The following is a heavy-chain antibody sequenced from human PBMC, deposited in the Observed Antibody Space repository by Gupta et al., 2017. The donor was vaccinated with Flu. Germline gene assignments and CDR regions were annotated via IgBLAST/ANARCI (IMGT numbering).Heavy chain of an antibody. D-gene: IGHD3-22*01. Sequence: QVQLQESGPGLVKPSETLSLTCTVSGGSMSPYFWSWIRQPPGKRLEWIGYIYYSGSADYNPSLKSRVTMSIDTSKNQLSLKLNSVTAADTAVYFCARDFRFYNSSAYTSYYYNYMDVWGKGITVTVSS. V-gene: IGHV4-59*01. CDR2: IYYSGSA. J-gene: IGHJ6*03. CDR1: GGSMSPYF. CDR3: ARDFRFYNSSAYTSYYYNYMDV.